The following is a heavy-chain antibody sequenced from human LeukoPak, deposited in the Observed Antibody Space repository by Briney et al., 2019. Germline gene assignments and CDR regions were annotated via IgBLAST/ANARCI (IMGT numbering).Heavy chain of an antibody. V-gene: IGHV1-69*04. D-gene: IGHD1-14*01. J-gene: IGHJ6*02. Sequence: ASVKVSCKASGGTFSSYAISWVRQAPGQGLEWMGRIIPILGIANYAQKFQGRVTITADKSTSTAYMELSSLRSEDTAVYYCVRAGSSPGHYYYYYGMDVWGQGTTVTVSS. CDR2: IIPILGIA. CDR3: VRAGSSPGHYYYYYGMDV. CDR1: GGTFSSYA.